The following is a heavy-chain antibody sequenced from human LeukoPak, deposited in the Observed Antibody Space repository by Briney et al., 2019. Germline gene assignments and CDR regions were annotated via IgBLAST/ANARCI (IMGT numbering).Heavy chain of an antibody. V-gene: IGHV4-34*01. CDR1: GGSFSGYY. CDR2: INHSGST. J-gene: IGHJ4*02. Sequence: SETLSLTCAVYGGSFSGYYWSWIRQPPGKGLEWIGEINHSGSTNYNPSLKSRVTISVDTSKNQFSLKLSSVTAADTAVYYCARALKRITMVRGVIGYYFDYWGQGTLVTVSS. D-gene: IGHD3-10*01. CDR3: ARALKRITMVRGVIGYYFDY.